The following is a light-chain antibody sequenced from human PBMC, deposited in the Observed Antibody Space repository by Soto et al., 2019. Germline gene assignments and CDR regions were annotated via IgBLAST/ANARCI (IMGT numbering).Light chain of an antibody. J-gene: IGKJ3*01. Sequence: EIVMTQSPATLSVSPGERATLSCRASQSVSSNLAWYQQKPGQAPRLLIYGASTRATGIPARFSGSGSGTEFTLTIXSLQSXDFAVYYCQQYNNWPPFTFGPGTKVDIK. CDR2: GAS. CDR1: QSVSSN. CDR3: QQYNNWPPFT. V-gene: IGKV3-15*01.